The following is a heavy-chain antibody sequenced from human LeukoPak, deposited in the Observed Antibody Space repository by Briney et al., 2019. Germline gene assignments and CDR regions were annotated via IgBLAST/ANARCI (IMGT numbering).Heavy chain of an antibody. CDR3: ARSPSYSSSWYTNWFDP. Sequence: PSETLSLTCTVSGGSISTYFWTWIRQPPGKGLEWIGYIYYSGITNYNPSLKSRVTISLDTSKNQFSLKVNSVTAADTAVYYCARSPSYSSSWYTNWFDPWGQGTLVTVSS. CDR1: GGSISTYF. D-gene: IGHD6-13*01. J-gene: IGHJ5*02. V-gene: IGHV4-59*01. CDR2: IYYSGIT.